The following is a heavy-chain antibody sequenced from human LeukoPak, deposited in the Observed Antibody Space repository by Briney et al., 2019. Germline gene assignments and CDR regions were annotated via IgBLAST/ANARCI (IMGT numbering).Heavy chain of an antibody. CDR3: AKTKGLVRGVIDY. D-gene: IGHD3-10*01. Sequence: GGSLRLSCAASGFTFDDYGMSWVRQAPGKGLEWVSAISGSGGSTYYADSVKGRFTISRDNSKNTLYLQMNSLRAEDTAVYYCAKTKGLVRGVIDYWGQGTLVTVSS. CDR2: ISGSGGST. CDR1: GFTFDDYG. J-gene: IGHJ4*02. V-gene: IGHV3-23*01.